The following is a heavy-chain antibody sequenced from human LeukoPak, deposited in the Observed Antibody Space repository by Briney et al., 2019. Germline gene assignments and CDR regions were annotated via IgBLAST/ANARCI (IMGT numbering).Heavy chain of an antibody. CDR3: ARASDYGLFDY. CDR2: IYYSGST. Sequence: SETLSLTCTVSGGSISSYYWSWIRQPPGKGLEWIGYIYYSGSTNYNPSLKSRVTISVDTSKNQFSLKLSSVTAADTAVYYCARASDYGLFDYWGQGTLVTVSS. V-gene: IGHV4-59*01. D-gene: IGHD4-17*01. CDR1: GGSISSYY. J-gene: IGHJ4*02.